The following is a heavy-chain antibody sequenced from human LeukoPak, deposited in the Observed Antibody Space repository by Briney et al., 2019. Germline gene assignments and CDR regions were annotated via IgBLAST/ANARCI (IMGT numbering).Heavy chain of an antibody. CDR3: ARGPVPSGSYYFKGYYYYMDV. CDR2: IYHSGSA. CDR1: GGSISSNNW. J-gene: IGHJ6*03. V-gene: IGHV4-4*02. D-gene: IGHD1-26*01. Sequence: SGTLSLTCAVSGGSISSNNWWSWVRQPPGKGLEWIGEIYHSGSANYNPSLKSRVTISVDKSKNQFSLKLSSVTAADTAVYYCARGPVPSGSYYFKGYYYYMDVWGKGTTVTISS.